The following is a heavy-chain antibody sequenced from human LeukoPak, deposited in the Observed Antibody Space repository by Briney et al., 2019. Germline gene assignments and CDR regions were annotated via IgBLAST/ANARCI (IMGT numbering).Heavy chain of an antibody. CDR1: GFTFSSYS. CDR2: ISSSSSTI. CDR3: AREGVAVRGALNWFDP. V-gene: IGHV3-48*01. D-gene: IGHD3-10*01. Sequence: GGSLRLSCAASGFTFSSYSMNWVRQAPGKGLEWVSYISSSSSTIYYADSVKGRFTISRDNAKNSLYLQMHSLRAEDTAVYYCAREGVAVRGALNWFDPWGQGTLVTVSS. J-gene: IGHJ5*02.